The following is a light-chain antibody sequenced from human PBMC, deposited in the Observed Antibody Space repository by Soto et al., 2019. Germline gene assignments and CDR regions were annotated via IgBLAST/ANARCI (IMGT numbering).Light chain of an antibody. CDR3: QQYGTSEII. CDR1: QSVSSSY. CDR2: GAS. Sequence: EIVLTQSPGTLSLSPGERATLSCRASQSVSSSYLAWYQQKPGQAPRRLIYGASTRATGIPARFSGSGSGTDFTLTITRLEPEDFAVFYCQQYGTSEIIFGQGTRLEIK. V-gene: IGKV3-20*01. J-gene: IGKJ5*01.